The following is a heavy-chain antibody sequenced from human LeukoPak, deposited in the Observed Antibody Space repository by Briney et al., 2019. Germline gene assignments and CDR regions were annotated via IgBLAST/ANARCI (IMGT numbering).Heavy chain of an antibody. CDR1: GDFFRSYY. D-gene: IGHD3-10*01. Sequence: SETLSLTCTVSGDFFRSYYWSWIRQSAGKGLEWIGRIYSSGSANYHPSLKSRVTMSVDTSKNQFSLNVSSVTAADTAVYYCAREENSYYGSGSLDYWGQGALVTVSS. V-gene: IGHV4-4*07. J-gene: IGHJ4*02. CDR3: AREENSYYGSGSLDY. CDR2: IYSSGSA.